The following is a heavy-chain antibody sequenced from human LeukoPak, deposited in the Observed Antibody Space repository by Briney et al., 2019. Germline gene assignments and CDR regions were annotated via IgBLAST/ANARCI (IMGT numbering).Heavy chain of an antibody. D-gene: IGHD6-19*01. CDR2: ISYDGSNK. V-gene: IGHV3-30*19. Sequence: GGSLRLSCAASGFIFSTYGMHWVRQAPGKGLEWVAVISYDGSNKYYADSVKGRFTISRDNSKNTLYLQMNSLRAEDTAVYYCARDISGVTGQWLPSYYFDYWGQGTLVTVSS. CDR3: ARDISGVTGQWLPSYYFDY. CDR1: GFIFSTYG. J-gene: IGHJ4*02.